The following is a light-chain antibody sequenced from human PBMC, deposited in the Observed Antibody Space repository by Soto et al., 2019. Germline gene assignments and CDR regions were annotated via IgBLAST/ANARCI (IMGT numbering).Light chain of an antibody. CDR3: NSYTRSSSDV. J-gene: IGLJ1*01. CDR2: GVT. V-gene: IGLV2-14*01. CDR1: SSDVGAYNF. Sequence: QSALTQPASVSGAPGQSITISCTGTSSDVGAYNFVSWYQQHPGKAPKLMIYGVTNRPSGISNRFSGSKSGNTASLTISGLQAEDEADYYCNSYTRSSSDVFGTGTKVTVL.